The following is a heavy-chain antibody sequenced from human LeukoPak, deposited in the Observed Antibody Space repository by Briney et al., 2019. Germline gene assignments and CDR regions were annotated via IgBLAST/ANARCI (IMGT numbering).Heavy chain of an antibody. V-gene: IGHV3-7*01. CDR2: INPDGRDT. CDR1: GFTFNRCW. D-gene: IGHD2-21*02. J-gene: IGHJ1*01. Sequence: GGSLRLSCVVSGFTFNRCWMNWVRQAPGKGLEWVTHINPDGRDTYYVDSVKGRFTISRDNAQNSMYLQMNSLRVEDTAVYYCTSWGDTTAEYFQRWGQGTLVTVSS. CDR3: TSWGDTTAEYFQR.